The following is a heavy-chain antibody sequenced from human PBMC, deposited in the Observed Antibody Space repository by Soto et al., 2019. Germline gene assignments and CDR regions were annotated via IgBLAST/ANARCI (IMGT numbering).Heavy chain of an antibody. CDR3: ARASIAAAGRYYYYGMDV. Sequence: QITLKESGPTLVKPTQTLTLTCTFSGFSLSTSGVGVGWIRQPPGKALEWLALIYWDDDKRYSPSLKSRLTSPKDTSKNQVVLTMTNMDPVDTATYYCARASIAAAGRYYYYGMDVWGQGTTVTVSS. D-gene: IGHD6-13*01. V-gene: IGHV2-5*02. CDR1: GFSLSTSGVG. CDR2: IYWDDDK. J-gene: IGHJ6*02.